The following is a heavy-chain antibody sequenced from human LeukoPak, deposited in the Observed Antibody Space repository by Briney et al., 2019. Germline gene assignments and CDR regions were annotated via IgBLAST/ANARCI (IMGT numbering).Heavy chain of an antibody. CDR3: ASNYGIFDY. Sequence: GGSLRLSCAASGFTFSSCWMSWVRQAPGKGLEWVANIKQDGSEKYYVDSVKGRFTISRDNAKNSLYLQMNSLRAEDTAVYYCASNYGIFDYWGQGTLVTVSS. D-gene: IGHD4-11*01. CDR1: GFTFSSCW. CDR2: IKQDGSEK. V-gene: IGHV3-7*01. J-gene: IGHJ4*02.